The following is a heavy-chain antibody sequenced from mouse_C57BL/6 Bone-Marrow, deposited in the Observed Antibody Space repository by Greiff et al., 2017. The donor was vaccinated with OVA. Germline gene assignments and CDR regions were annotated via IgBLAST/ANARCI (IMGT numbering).Heavy chain of an antibody. J-gene: IGHJ1*03. CDR1: GYTFTDYY. D-gene: IGHD1-1*01. CDR2: IYPGSGNT. Sequence: QVQLQQSGAELVRPGASVKLSCKASGYTFTDYYINWVKQRPGQGLEWIARIYPGSGNTYYNEKFKGKATLTAEKSSSTAYMQLSSLTSEDSAVYFCARSCYSSSYWYFDVWGTGTTVTVSS. CDR3: ARSCYSSSYWYFDV. V-gene: IGHV1-76*01.